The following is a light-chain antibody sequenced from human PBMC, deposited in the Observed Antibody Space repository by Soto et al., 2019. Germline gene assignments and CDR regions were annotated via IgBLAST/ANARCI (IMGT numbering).Light chain of an antibody. V-gene: IGKV1-8*01. CDR1: QGISSY. Sequence: AIRMTQSPSSFSASTGDRVTITCRASQGISSYLAWYQRKPGKAPKLLIYAASTLQSGVPSRFSGSGSGTDFTLTISCLQSEDFATYYCQQANSFPITFGQGTRLEIK. CDR3: QQANSFPIT. J-gene: IGKJ5*01. CDR2: AAS.